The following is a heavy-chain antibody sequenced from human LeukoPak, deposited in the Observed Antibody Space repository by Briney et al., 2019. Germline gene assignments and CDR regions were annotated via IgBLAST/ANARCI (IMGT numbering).Heavy chain of an antibody. J-gene: IGHJ6*02. CDR2: ISSSSSTI. V-gene: IGHV3-48*02. D-gene: IGHD5-24*01. CDR1: GFTFSSYS. Sequence: PGGSLRLSCAASGFTFSSYSMNWVRQAPGKGLEWVSYISSSSSTIYYADSVKGRFTISRDNAKNSLYLQMNSLRDEDTAVYYCARPHRDGYNLYNYYGMDVWGQGTTVTVSS. CDR3: ARPHRDGYNLYNYYGMDV.